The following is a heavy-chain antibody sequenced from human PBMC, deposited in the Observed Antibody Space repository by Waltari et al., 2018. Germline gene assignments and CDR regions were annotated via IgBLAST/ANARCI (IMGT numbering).Heavy chain of an antibody. J-gene: IGHJ4*02. CDR3: ARDKRPYDFWSGYSGYFDY. CDR2: IHHSGST. CDR1: GYSISSGYY. V-gene: IGHV4-38-2*02. D-gene: IGHD3-3*01. Sequence: QVQLQESGPGLVKPSETLSLTCTVSGYSISSGYYWGWIRQPPGKGLEWIGSIHHSGSTYYNPSLKGRVTISVDTSKNQFTLKLSSVTAADTAVYYCARDKRPYDFWSGYSGYFDYWGQGTLVTVSS.